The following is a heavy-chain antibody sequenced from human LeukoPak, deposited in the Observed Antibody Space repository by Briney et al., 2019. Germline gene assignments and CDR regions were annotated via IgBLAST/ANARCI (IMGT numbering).Heavy chain of an antibody. CDR3: ARPTGDSGYDSPYFDY. D-gene: IGHD5-12*01. CDR1: GYSFTSYW. V-gene: IGHV5-51*01. J-gene: IGHJ4*02. Sequence: GASLKISWKGSGYSFTSYWIGWVRQLPGKGMEWMGIIYPGDSDTRSRPSLHGQTTISAATTISTAYLQGSLPKASDTAMYYCARPTGDSGYDSPYFDYWGEGTLVTVSS. CDR2: IYPGDSDT.